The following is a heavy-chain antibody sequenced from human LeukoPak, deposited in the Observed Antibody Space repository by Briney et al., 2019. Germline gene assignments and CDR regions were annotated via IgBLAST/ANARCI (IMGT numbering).Heavy chain of an antibody. Sequence: SETLSLTCTVSGGSISSYFWAWIRQPPGKGLEWIGYIYYSGSTNYNPSLKSRVTISVDTSKNQFSLELSSVTAADTAVYYCARDGSGWFPRRYYFDYWGQGALVTVSS. D-gene: IGHD6-19*01. CDR1: GGSISSYF. J-gene: IGHJ4*02. CDR3: ARDGSGWFPRRYYFDY. V-gene: IGHV4-59*12. CDR2: IYYSGST.